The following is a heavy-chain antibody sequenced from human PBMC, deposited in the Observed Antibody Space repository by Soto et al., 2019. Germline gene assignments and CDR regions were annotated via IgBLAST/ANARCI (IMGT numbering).Heavy chain of an antibody. CDR3: ARKDKSGYSNWFDP. J-gene: IGHJ5*02. Sequence: PGESLKISCRTSGYRFTSYWIAWVRQMPGKGLEWMGIIFPSDSDTRYSPSFQGQVTISADRSTSTVFLQWASLKASDTAVYFCARKDKSGYSNWFDPWGQGTLVTVS. CDR2: IFPSDSDT. V-gene: IGHV5-51*01. D-gene: IGHD3-22*01. CDR1: GYRFTSYW.